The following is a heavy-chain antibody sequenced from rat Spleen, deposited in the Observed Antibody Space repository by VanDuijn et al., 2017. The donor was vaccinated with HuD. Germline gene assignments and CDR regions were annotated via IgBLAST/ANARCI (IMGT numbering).Heavy chain of an antibody. V-gene: IGHV5-58*01. Sequence: EVQLVETGGGLVQPGRSLKLSCVASGFTFSSYWMYWIRQAPGKGLEWVSSINTDGGSTYYPDSVKGRFTISRDNAENTVYLQMNSLRSEDTATYYCAKDRGYYYSSYTYVMDAWGQGASVTVSS. CDR2: INTDGGST. CDR3: AKDRGYYYSSYTYVMDA. D-gene: IGHD1-2*01. J-gene: IGHJ4*01. CDR1: GFTFSSYW.